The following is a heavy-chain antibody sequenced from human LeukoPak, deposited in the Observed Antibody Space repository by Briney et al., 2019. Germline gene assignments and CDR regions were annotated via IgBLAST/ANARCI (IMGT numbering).Heavy chain of an antibody. CDR2: IIPIFGTA. CDR1: GGTFSSYA. CDR3: AADVIVGATKDFGY. Sequence: SVKVSCKASGGTFSSYAISWVRQAPGQGLEWMGGIIPIFGTANYAQKFQERVTITRDMSTSTAYMELSSLRSEDTAVYYCAADVIVGATKDFGYWGQGTLVTVSS. J-gene: IGHJ4*02. V-gene: IGHV1-69*05. D-gene: IGHD1-26*01.